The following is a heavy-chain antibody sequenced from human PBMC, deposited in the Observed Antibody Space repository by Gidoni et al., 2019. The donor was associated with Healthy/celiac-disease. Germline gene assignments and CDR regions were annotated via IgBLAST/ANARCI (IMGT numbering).Heavy chain of an antibody. CDR3: ARDNRWQQHYMDV. D-gene: IGHD6-13*01. J-gene: IGHJ6*02. Sequence: EVQLVESGGGLVQPGGSLRLSCAASGFPVSSNYMSWVRQAPGKGLEWVSVIDSGGSTYYADSVKGRFTISRDNSKNTLYLQMNSLRSEDTAVYYCARDNRWQQHYMDVWGQGTTVTVSS. CDR1: GFPVSSNY. V-gene: IGHV3-66*01. CDR2: IDSGGST.